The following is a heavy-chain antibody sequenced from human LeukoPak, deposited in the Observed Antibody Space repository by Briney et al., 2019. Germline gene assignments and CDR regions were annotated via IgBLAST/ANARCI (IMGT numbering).Heavy chain of an antibody. D-gene: IGHD5-18*01. CDR3: ARAGGGYRYGYYYHFYMHV. Sequence: GGSLRLSCAASGVNVSSNYTSWVRHAPGKGLEWVSLLYSGGSAFHADSVKGRFTISRDNSKNTLYLQLNSLRAEDTAVYYCARAGGGYRYGYYYHFYMHVWGKGTTVTVSS. CDR1: GVNVSSNY. J-gene: IGHJ6*03. V-gene: IGHV3-53*01. CDR2: LYSGGSA.